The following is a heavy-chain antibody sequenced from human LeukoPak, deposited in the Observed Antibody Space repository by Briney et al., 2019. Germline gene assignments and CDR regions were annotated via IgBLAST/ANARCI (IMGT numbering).Heavy chain of an antibody. V-gene: IGHV3-7*01. CDR1: GFTFSGNW. D-gene: IGHD2-15*01. Sequence: GGSLRLSCEASGFTFSGNWMSWVRQAPGKGLEWVASINPDGSQKLYVDSVKGRFTISRDNAKNTLYLQMNSLRAEDTAVYYCARVPSIAPGDWGQGTLVTVSS. CDR3: ARVPSIAPGD. CDR2: INPDGSQK. J-gene: IGHJ4*02.